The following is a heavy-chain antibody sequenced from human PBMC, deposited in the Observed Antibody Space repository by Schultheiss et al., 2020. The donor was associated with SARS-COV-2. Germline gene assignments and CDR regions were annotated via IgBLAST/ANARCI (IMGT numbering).Heavy chain of an antibody. CDR1: GFSLSNARMG. CDR3: ARLYDILAMDV. CDR2: IDWDDDK. V-gene: IGHV2-70*12. Sequence: SGPTLVKPTETLTLTCTVSGFSLSNARMGVSWIRQPPGKALEWLARIDWDDDKYYSTSLKTRLTISKDTSKNQVVLTMTNMDPVDTATYYCARLYDILAMDVWGQGTTVTVSS. D-gene: IGHD3-9*01. J-gene: IGHJ6*02.